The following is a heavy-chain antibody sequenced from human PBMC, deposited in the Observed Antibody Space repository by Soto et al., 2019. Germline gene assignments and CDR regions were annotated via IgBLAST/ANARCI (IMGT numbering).Heavy chain of an antibody. D-gene: IGHD1-26*01. Sequence: QVQLVQSGAEVKKPGASVKVSCKASGYTCTSYGISWVRQAPGQGLEWMGWISAYNGNTNYAQKLKGRVTMTTDTSTSTAYMELRSLRSDDTAVYYCARAPGCIVGEPRCGMDVWGQGTPVTVSS. CDR1: GYTCTSYG. CDR3: ARAPGCIVGEPRCGMDV. V-gene: IGHV1-18*04. J-gene: IGHJ6*02. CDR2: ISAYNGNT.